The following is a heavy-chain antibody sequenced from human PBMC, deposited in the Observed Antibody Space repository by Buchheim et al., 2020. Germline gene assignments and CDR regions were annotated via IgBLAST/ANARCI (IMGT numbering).Heavy chain of an antibody. V-gene: IGHV3-33*06. Sequence: HVQLVESGGGVVQPGTSLRLSCVASGFSFSTYGMHWVRQAPGKGLEWVAVIWFDGSNEHYRDSVKGRFTISRDNSMNKLYLQMNSLRADDTAVYYCAKDIPDCSTGLCYAHLDYWGLGTL. CDR3: AKDIPDCSTGLCYAHLDY. CDR1: GFSFSTYG. CDR2: IWFDGSNE. J-gene: IGHJ4*02. D-gene: IGHD2-2*01.